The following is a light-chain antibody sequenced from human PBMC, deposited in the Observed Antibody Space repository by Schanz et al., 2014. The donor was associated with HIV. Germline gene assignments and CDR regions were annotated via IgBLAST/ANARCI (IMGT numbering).Light chain of an antibody. V-gene: IGKV3-15*01. CDR1: QTVSNN. J-gene: IGKJ5*01. CDR2: GAS. Sequence: EIVLTQSPGSLSLSPGGRATLSCGASQTVSNNLAWYQQKPGQAPRLLIYGASTRVTGIPARFSGSGSGTEFTLTISSLQSEDFAVYYCQQYNDWPPITFGQGTRLEIK. CDR3: QQYNDWPPIT.